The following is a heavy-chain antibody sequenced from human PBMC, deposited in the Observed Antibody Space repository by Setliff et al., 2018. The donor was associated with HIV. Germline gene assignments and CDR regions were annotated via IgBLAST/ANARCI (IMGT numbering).Heavy chain of an antibody. CDR2: IDYTGNT. D-gene: IGHD3-10*01. CDR1: GGAFTGRY. J-gene: IGHJ6*02. Sequence: SETLSLTCAVYGGAFTGRYWGWVRQPPGKGLEWIGEIDYTGNTNHNPSLKSRVSTSVDMSKEQFSLKLKSVTAADTAVYYCVRVSAFIMSPSFYYYGMDVWGQGTTVTVSS. V-gene: IGHV4-34*01. CDR3: VRVSAFIMSPSFYYYGMDV.